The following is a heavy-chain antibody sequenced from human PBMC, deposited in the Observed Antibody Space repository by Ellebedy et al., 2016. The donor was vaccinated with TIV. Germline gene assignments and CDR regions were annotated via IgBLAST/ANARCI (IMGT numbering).Heavy chain of an antibody. D-gene: IGHD3-22*01. CDR3: AREQYYYDSSGYRAMNYFDY. V-gene: IGHV4-59*12. J-gene: IGHJ4*02. Sequence: MPSETLSLTCTVSGGSISSYYWSRIRQPPGKGLEWIGYIYYSGSTNYNPSLKSRVTISVDTSKNQFSLKLSSVTAADTAVYYCAREQYYYDSSGYRAMNYFDYWGQGTLVTVSS. CDR1: GGSISSYY. CDR2: IYYSGST.